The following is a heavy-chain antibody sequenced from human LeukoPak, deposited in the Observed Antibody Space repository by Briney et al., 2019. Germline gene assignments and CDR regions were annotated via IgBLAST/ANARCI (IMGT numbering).Heavy chain of an antibody. CDR1: GFTLSSHV. D-gene: IGHD5-18*01. CDR2: IVASGTRT. J-gene: IGHJ3*02. Sequence: GGSLRLSCEAPGFTLSSHVIDWVRQAPGKGLEWVSGIVASGTRTHYADSVKGRFTISRDNSKKTVYLQMNSLRAEDTAVYYCAPLVVDTSLVLDGFDIWGQGAMVTVS. CDR3: APLVVDTSLVLDGFDI. V-gene: IGHV3-23*01.